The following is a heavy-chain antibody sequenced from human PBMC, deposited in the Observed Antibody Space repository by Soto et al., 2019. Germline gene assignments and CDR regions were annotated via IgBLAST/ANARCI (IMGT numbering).Heavy chain of an antibody. Sequence: SETLSLTCTVSGGSISSGDYYWSWIRQPPGKGLEWIGYIYDSGSTYYNPSLKSRVTISVDTSKNQFSLKLSAVTAADTAVYYCARGDYYEIFDYWGQGTLVTVSS. V-gene: IGHV4-30-4*01. CDR1: GGSISSGDYY. CDR3: ARGDYYEIFDY. CDR2: IYDSGST. J-gene: IGHJ4*02. D-gene: IGHD3-22*01.